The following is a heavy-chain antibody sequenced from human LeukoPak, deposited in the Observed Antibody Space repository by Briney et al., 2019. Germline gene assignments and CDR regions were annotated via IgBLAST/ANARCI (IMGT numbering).Heavy chain of an antibody. J-gene: IGHJ4*02. V-gene: IGHV3-7*01. D-gene: IGHD6-13*01. Sequence: PGGSLRLSCAASGFTFSSYWMSWVRQAPGKGLEWVANIKQDGSEKYYVDSVKGRFTISRDNAKNSLYLQMNSLRAEDTAVYYCPRLYSSSWYYFDYWGQGTLVTVSS. CDR1: GFTFSSYW. CDR3: PRLYSSSWYYFDY. CDR2: IKQDGSEK.